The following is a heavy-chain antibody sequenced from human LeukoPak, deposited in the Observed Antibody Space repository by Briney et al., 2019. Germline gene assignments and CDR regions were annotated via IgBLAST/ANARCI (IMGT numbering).Heavy chain of an antibody. V-gene: IGHV3-23*01. CDR2: ISGSGSST. CDR1: GFTFTSYA. J-gene: IGHJ4*02. D-gene: IGHD6-19*01. Sequence: PGGSLRLSCAASGFTFTSYAMNWVRQAPGKGLEWVSTISGSGSSTYYVDSVKGRFTISRDNSKNTLYLQMNSLRAEDTAEYYCAKASLPSTGGWYWFFDYWGQGTLVTVSS. CDR3: AKASLPSTGGWYWFFDY.